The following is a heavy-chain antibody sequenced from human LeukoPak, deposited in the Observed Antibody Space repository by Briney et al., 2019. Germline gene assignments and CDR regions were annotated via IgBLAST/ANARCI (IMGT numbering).Heavy chain of an antibody. D-gene: IGHD1-1*01. Sequence: GGSLRLSCAASGFTFSSYWMHWVRQAPGKGLVWVSRINSDGSSTSYADSVKGRFTISRDNAKNTLYLQMNSLRAEDTAVYYCARDRPGTTGTTSGGGFAPWGQGTLVTVSS. CDR3: ARDRPGTTGTTSGGGFAP. CDR1: GFTFSSYW. J-gene: IGHJ5*02. V-gene: IGHV3-74*01. CDR2: INSDGSST.